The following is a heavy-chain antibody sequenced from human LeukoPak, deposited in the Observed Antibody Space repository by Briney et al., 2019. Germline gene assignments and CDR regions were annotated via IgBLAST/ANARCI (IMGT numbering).Heavy chain of an antibody. CDR2: ISGSGGST. D-gene: IGHD6-19*01. CDR3: AKGSYSSGWYGNVDY. CDR1: GFTFSSYA. Sequence: GGSLRLSCAASGFTFSSYAMSWVRQAPGKGLEWVSAISGSGGSTYYADSVKGRFTISRDNSKNTLYLQMNSLRAEDTAVYYCAKGSYSSGWYGNVDYWGQGTLVTVSS. V-gene: IGHV3-23*01. J-gene: IGHJ4*02.